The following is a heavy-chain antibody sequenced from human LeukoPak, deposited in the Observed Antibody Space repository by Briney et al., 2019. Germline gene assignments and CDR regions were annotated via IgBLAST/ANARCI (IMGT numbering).Heavy chain of an antibody. CDR2: IYPSDSDT. Sequence: GESLKISCKGSGYRFTSYWIGWVRQMPGKGLEWMGIIYPSDSDTRYSPSFQGQVSISADKSISAAYLQWSSLKASDTAMYYCARHLGPLGAFDIWGQGTMVTVSS. V-gene: IGHV5-51*01. CDR3: ARHLGPLGAFDI. J-gene: IGHJ3*02. D-gene: IGHD7-27*01. CDR1: GYRFTSYW.